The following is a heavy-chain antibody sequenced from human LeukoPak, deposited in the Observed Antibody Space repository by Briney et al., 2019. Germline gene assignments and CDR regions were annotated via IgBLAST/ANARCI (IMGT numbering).Heavy chain of an antibody. Sequence: WASVKVSCKVSGYTLTELSMHWVRQAPGKGLAWMGGFDPEDGETIYAQKFQGRVTMTEDTSTDTAYMELSSLRSEDTAVYYCATDLHGSGSFDYWGQGTLVTVSS. CDR1: GYTLTELS. J-gene: IGHJ4*02. V-gene: IGHV1-24*01. CDR2: FDPEDGET. CDR3: ATDLHGSGSFDY. D-gene: IGHD3-10*01.